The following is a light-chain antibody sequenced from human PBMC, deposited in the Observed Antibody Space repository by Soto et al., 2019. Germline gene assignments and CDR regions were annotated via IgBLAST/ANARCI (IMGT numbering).Light chain of an antibody. Sequence: EVVMTQSPATLSVSPGERATLSCWASQSVSSNLAWYQQKPGQAPRLLIYGAATRATGIPARFSGSGSGTEFTLTISSLQSEDFAVYYCQQYNNWPPITFGQGTRLEIK. J-gene: IGKJ5*01. CDR2: GAA. V-gene: IGKV3-15*01. CDR3: QQYNNWPPIT. CDR1: QSVSSN.